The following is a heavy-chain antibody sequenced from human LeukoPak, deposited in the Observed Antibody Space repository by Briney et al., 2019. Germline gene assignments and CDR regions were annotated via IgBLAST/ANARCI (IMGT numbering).Heavy chain of an antibody. CDR1: GFTFSSYS. J-gene: IGHJ4*02. Sequence: GGSPRLSCAASGFTFSSYSMNWVRQAPGKGLEWVSSISSSSSYIYYADSVKGRFTISRDNAKNSLYLQMNSLRAEDTAVYYCTSPTQDTYSSSWYSYWGQGTLVTVSS. D-gene: IGHD6-13*01. CDR3: TSPTQDTYSSSWYSY. V-gene: IGHV3-21*01. CDR2: ISSSSSYI.